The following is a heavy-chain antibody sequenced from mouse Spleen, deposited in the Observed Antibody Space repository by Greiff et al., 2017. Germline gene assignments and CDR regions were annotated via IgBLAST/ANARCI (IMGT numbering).Heavy chain of an antibody. CDR2: IYPGNSDT. CDR3: TKDVLVLQYFDY. CDR1: GYTFTSYG. J-gene: IGHJ2*01. V-gene: IGHV1-5*01. D-gene: IGHD1-1*01. Sequence: EVQLQQSGTVLVRPGASVKMSCKTSGYTFTSYGMNWVKQRPGQGLEWIGAIYPGNSDTSYNQKFKGKAKLTAVTSASTAYMELSSLTDEDSAVYDCTKDVLVLQYFDYWGQGTTLTVSS.